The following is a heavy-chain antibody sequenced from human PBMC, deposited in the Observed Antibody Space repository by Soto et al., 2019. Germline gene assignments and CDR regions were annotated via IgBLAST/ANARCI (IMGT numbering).Heavy chain of an antibody. CDR1: GYTLTELS. J-gene: IGHJ6*02. CDR2: FDPENGEK. CDR3: ATATKYYDILTGYYGPGMDV. Sequence: ASVKVSCKVSGYTLTELSMHWVRQAPGKGLEWMGGFDPENGEKIYAQKFQGRVTMTEDTSTHTAYMELSSLRSEDTAVYYCATATKYYDILTGYYGPGMDVWGQGTTVTVSS. V-gene: IGHV1-24*01. D-gene: IGHD3-9*01.